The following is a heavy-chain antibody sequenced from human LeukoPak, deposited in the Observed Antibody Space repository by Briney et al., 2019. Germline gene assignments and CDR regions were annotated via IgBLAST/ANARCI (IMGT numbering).Heavy chain of an antibody. CDR3: ARDPIDCSGGSCTRPYDY. V-gene: IGHV3-74*01. J-gene: IGHJ4*02. Sequence: GGSLRLSCAASGFTFSSYWMHWVRQAPGKGLVWVSRINSDGSSTSYADSVKGRFTISRDNAKNTLYLQMNSLRAEDTAVYYCARDPIDCSGGSCTRPYDYWGRGTLVTVSS. CDR2: INSDGSST. CDR1: GFTFSSYW. D-gene: IGHD2-15*01.